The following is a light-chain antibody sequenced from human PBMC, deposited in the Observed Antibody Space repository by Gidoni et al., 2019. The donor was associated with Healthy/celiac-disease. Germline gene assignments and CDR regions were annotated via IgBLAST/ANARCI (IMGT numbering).Light chain of an antibody. J-gene: IGKJ3*01. CDR3: HQSSSTPLFT. CDR1: QSISSY. V-gene: IGKV1-39*01. Sequence: DIQMTQSPSSLSASIGDRVTITCRASQSISSYLNWYQQKPGKAPKLLIYAASSLQSGVPSRFSGSGAGTEFTLTISSLQPEDFATYYCHQSSSTPLFTFGPGTKVDI. CDR2: AAS.